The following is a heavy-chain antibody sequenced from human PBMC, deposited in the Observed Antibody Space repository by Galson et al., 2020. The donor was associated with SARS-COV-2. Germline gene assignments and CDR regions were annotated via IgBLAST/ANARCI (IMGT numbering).Heavy chain of an antibody. Sequence: GGSLRLSCAASGFTVSSNYMSWVRQAPGKGLEWVSVIYNVGTTYYADSAYADSVKGRFNISRDDSKNTLYLQMNSLRAEDTAVYYCARDRSGCFDYWGQGTPVTVSS. CDR2: IYNVGTT. J-gene: IGHJ4*02. CDR3: ARDRSGCFDY. CDR1: GFTVSSNY. V-gene: IGHV3-53*01. D-gene: IGHD1-1*01.